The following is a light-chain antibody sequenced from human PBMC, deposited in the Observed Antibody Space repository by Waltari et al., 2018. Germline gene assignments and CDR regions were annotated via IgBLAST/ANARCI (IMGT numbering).Light chain of an antibody. CDR3: SSYTFTSTPVV. Sequence: QSALTQPASVSGSPGQSITISCTGTSSDVGGYNFVSWYQQHPGKAPKLMIYSVSNRPSGLSNRVAGSKSGNTASLTISGLNAEDEADYYCSSYTFTSTPVVVGGGTKVTVL. J-gene: IGLJ2*01. V-gene: IGLV2-14*01. CDR2: SVS. CDR1: SSDVGGYNF.